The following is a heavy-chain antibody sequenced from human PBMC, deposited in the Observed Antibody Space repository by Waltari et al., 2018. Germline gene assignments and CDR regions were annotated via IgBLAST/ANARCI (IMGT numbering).Heavy chain of an antibody. V-gene: IGHV4-59*01. CDR3: ARVGRGGYYYYFDY. D-gene: IGHD3-22*01. CDR1: GGSISSYY. J-gene: IGHJ4*02. CDR2: IYYSGST. Sequence: QVQLQESGPGLVKPSETLSLTCTVSGGSISSYYWSWIRQPPGKGLEWIGYIYYSGSTNSNPSLKSRVTISVDTSKNQFSLKLSSVTAADTAVYYCARVGRGGYYYYFDYWGQGTLVTVSS.